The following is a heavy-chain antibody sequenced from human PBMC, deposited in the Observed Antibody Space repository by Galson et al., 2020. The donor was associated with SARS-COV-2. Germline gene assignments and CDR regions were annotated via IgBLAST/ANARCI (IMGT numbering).Heavy chain of an antibody. CDR2: ISYDGSNK. Sequence: GGSLRLSCAASGFTFSSYAMHWVRQAPGKGLEWVAVISYDGSNKYYADSVKGRFTIFRDNSKNTLYLQMNSLRAEDTAVYYCARDFAPHDYGDYVPGAFDIWGQGTMVTVSS. V-gene: IGHV3-30-3*01. CDR3: ARDFAPHDYGDYVPGAFDI. J-gene: IGHJ3*02. D-gene: IGHD4-17*01. CDR1: GFTFSSYA.